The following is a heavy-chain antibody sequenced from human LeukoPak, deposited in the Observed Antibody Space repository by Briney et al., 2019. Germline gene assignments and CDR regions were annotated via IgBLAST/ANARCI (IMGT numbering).Heavy chain of an antibody. Sequence: SETLSLTCTVSGGSISSYCWSWIRQPPGKGLEWIGYIFYSGSTNYNPSLKSRVTISVDTSKNQFSLKLSSVTAADTAVYYCARSRGYYYDSSGRYAFDIWGQGTMVTVSS. V-gene: IGHV4-59*12. J-gene: IGHJ3*02. CDR3: ARSRGYYYDSSGRYAFDI. CDR1: GGSISSYC. D-gene: IGHD3-22*01. CDR2: IFYSGST.